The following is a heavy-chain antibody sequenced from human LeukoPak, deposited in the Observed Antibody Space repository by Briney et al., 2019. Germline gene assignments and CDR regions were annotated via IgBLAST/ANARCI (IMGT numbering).Heavy chain of an antibody. D-gene: IGHD5-12*01. CDR2: IYPYDSDT. CDR1: GYSFTSYW. Sequence: GEPLKISCKASGYSFTSYWIGWVRQMPGKGLEWMGIIYPYDSDTRYSPSFQGQVTISADKSISTAYLQWSNLKASDTAMYYCARHIGYSAWNPDYWGQGTLVTVSS. J-gene: IGHJ4*02. CDR3: ARHIGYSAWNPDY. V-gene: IGHV5-51*01.